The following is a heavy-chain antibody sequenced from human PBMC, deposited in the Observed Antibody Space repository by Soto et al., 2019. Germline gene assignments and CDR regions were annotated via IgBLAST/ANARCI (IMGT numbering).Heavy chain of an antibody. D-gene: IGHD1-26*01. CDR3: VKAPGGPKPKTIDY. V-gene: IGHV3-23*01. CDR1: GFTFSSYA. Sequence: GGSLRLSCAASGFTFSSYAMSWVRQAPGKGLEWVSSISGSGGSTYYADSVKGRFTMSRDNSKNTLHLQMNSLRGEDTAVYYCVKAPGGPKPKTIDYRGQGTLVTVSS. J-gene: IGHJ4*02. CDR2: ISGSGGST.